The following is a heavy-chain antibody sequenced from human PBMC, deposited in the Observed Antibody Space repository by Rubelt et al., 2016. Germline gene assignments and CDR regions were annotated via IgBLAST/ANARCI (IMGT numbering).Heavy chain of an antibody. CDR3: ARDEDGDYEFDY. CDR1: GFTFGSYG. CDR2: IWYDGSKE. J-gene: IGHJ4*02. V-gene: IGHV3-33*08. D-gene: IGHD4-17*01. Sequence: LAGGSLRLSCAASGFTFGSYGMHWVRQAPGKGLEWVAIIWYDGSKEYYADSVKGRFTISRDIAKTSLYLQMNSLRVEDTAVYYCARDEDGDYEFDYWGQGTLVTVSS.